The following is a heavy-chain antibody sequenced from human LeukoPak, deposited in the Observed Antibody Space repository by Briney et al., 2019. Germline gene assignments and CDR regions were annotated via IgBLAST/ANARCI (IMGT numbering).Heavy chain of an antibody. CDR3: SKKRGDYFDTTSHSFDS. J-gene: IGHJ4*02. CDR1: GFILRSFD. V-gene: IGHV3-30*02. CDR2: IGHDGTDK. Sequence: RGAPRLSCAPSGFILRSFDMHWVRQAPGKGPEWVASIGHDGTDKYYADSVKGRFTVPRDNSHNTLLLQMSRLGSEETPVYFWSKKRGDYFDTTSHSFDSWGQGTLVTVSS. D-gene: IGHD3-22*01.